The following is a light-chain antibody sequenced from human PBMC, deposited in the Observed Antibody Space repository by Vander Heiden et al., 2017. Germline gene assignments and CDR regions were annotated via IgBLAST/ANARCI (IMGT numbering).Light chain of an antibody. CDR3: QQSYSTPRYT. V-gene: IGKV1-39*01. J-gene: IGKJ2*01. CDR1: QSISSY. CDR2: AAA. Sequence: DVQIPPSPSSLSAAVGDRVTIPCRASQSISSYLNWYQQKPGKAPKLLIYAAASLQSGVPSRFSGSGSGTDVTLTISSRQQEDFATYYCQQSYSTPRYTFGQGTKLEIK.